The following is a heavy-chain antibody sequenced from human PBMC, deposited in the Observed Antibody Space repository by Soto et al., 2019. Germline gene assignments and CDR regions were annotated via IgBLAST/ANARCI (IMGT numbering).Heavy chain of an antibody. CDR1: GFTFSSYE. CDR2: ISSSGSTI. Sequence: EVHLVESGGGLVQPGGSLRLSCAASGFTFSSYEMNWVRQAPGKGLEWVSYISSSGSTIYYADSVKGRFTISRDNAKNSLYLQMNSLRAEDTAVYYCATFPPGRYYYYGMDVWGQGTTVTVSS. CDR3: ATFPPGRYYYYGMDV. J-gene: IGHJ6*02. V-gene: IGHV3-48*03.